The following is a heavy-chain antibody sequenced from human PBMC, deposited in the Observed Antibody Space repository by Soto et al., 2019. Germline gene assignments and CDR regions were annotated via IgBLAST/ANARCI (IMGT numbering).Heavy chain of an antibody. CDR2: IYYSGTT. V-gene: IGHV4-39*01. J-gene: IGHJ6*02. D-gene: IGHD2-2*01. CDR1: GGSINSVGYY. CDR3: AKRRVVPTARYYYYGMDV. Sequence: LSLTCTVSGGSINSVGYYWGWIRQPPGKGLEWIGSIYYSGTTDYNPSLTSRVTISVDTSKNRFSLKLSSVTAADTAVYYCAKRRVVPTARYYYYGMDVWGQGTTVTVSS.